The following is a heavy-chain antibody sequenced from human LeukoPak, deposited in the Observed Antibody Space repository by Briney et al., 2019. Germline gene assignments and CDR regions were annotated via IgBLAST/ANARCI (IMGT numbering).Heavy chain of an antibody. D-gene: IGHD6-13*01. CDR2: INPNSGGT. CDR3: AREDSIAAAGADY. CDR1: GYTFTGYY. J-gene: IGHJ4*02. Sequence: GASVKVSCKASGYTFTGYYMHWVRQAPGRGLEWMGWINPNSGGTNYAQKFQGRVTMTRDTSISTAYMELSRLRSDDTAVYYCAREDSIAAAGADYWGQGTLVTVSS. V-gene: IGHV1-2*02.